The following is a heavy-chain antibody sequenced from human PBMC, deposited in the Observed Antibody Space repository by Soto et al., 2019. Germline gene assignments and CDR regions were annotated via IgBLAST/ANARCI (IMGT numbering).Heavy chain of an antibody. J-gene: IGHJ4*02. D-gene: IGHD1-26*01. CDR3: ATPLASAIYYSIAY. CDR2: MSYDGGNR. CDR1: GFTFSTYA. V-gene: IGHV3-30-3*01. Sequence: QVQLVESGGGVVQPGRSLRLSCAASGFTFSTYAMHWVRQAPGKGLEWVAIMSYDGGNRYYADSVKGRFTISRDNSKNPVYLQMNSLRAEDTAVYYCATPLASAIYYSIAYWGQGTLVTVSS.